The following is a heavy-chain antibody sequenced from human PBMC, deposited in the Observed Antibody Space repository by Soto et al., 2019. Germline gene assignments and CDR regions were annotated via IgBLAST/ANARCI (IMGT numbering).Heavy chain of an antibody. V-gene: IGHV1-69*01. Sequence: QVQLVQSGAEVKKPGSSVKVSCKASGGTFSSYAISWVRQAPGQGLEWMGGIIPIFGTANYAQKFQGRVTITADESTSTAYMELSSLRSEDTAVYYCAREGSGWTYYYYYGMDVWGQGPTVTVSS. J-gene: IGHJ6*02. CDR3: AREGSGWTYYYYYGMDV. D-gene: IGHD6-19*01. CDR1: GGTFSSYA. CDR2: IIPIFGTA.